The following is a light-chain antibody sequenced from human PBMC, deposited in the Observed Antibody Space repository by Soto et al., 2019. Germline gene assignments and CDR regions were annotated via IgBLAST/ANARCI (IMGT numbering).Light chain of an antibody. Sequence: QCALTQPASVSGSPGQSITISCTGTSSDIGDYFYVSWYQQHPGKVPKLIIYEVTNRPSGVTSRFSGSKSENTASLTISGLQAEGEADYYCSSYSATNTLVSGSGTKGTVL. V-gene: IGLV2-14*01. CDR1: SSDIGDYFY. CDR3: SSYSATNTLV. CDR2: EVT. J-gene: IGLJ1*01.